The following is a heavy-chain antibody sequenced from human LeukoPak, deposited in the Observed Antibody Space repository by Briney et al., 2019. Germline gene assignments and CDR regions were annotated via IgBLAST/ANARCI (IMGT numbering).Heavy chain of an antibody. V-gene: IGHV4-4*07. CDR1: GGSICVYY. D-gene: IGHD3-3*01. Sequence: LGTPSLTCTVSGGSICVYYRSCLRRPPAKGVEWIGRIYTSGSTNYNPSLKSRVTMSVDTSKNQFSLKLSSVTAADTAVYYCARGDFWSGYHDYWGQGTLVTVSS. J-gene: IGHJ4*02. CDR3: ARGDFWSGYHDY. CDR2: IYTSGST.